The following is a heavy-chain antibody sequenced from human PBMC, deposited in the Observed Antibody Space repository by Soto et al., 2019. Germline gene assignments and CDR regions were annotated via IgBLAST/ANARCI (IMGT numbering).Heavy chain of an antibody. CDR3: ARDQGSYDAFDI. V-gene: IGHV3-13*01. D-gene: IGHD3-10*01. CDR2: IGTAGDT. CDR1: GFTFSSYD. Sequence: GGSLRLSCAASGFTFSSYDMHWVRQATGKGLEWVSAIGTAGDTYYPGSVKGRFTISRENAKNSLYLQMNSLRAGDTAVYYCARDQGSYDAFDIWGQGTMVTVSS. J-gene: IGHJ3*02.